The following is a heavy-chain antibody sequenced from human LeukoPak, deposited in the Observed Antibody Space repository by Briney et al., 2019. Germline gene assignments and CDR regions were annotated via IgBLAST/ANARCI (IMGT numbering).Heavy chain of an antibody. CDR2: ISTDGTTI. V-gene: IGHV3-74*01. D-gene: IGHD3-3*01. CDR3: ELPVDY. CDR1: GFTFSSYW. Sequence: PGGSLTLSCAASGFTFSSYWMHWVRQAPGKGLEWVSRISTDGTTISYADSVRGRFTISRDNAKSTLYLQMNSLMTAASDPLEWELPVDYWGQGTRVTVSS. J-gene: IGHJ4*02.